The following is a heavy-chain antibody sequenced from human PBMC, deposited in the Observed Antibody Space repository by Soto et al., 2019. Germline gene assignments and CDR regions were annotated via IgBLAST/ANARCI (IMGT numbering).Heavy chain of an antibody. CDR3: ARGMYGDYFDY. J-gene: IGHJ4*02. Sequence: QVQLVGSGGGVVQPGRSLRLSCAASGFTFSSYAMHWVRQAPGKGLEWVAVISYDGSNKYYADSVKGRFTISRDNSKNTLYLQMNSLRAEDTAVYYCARGMYGDYFDYWGQGTLVTVSS. D-gene: IGHD4-17*01. V-gene: IGHV3-30-3*01. CDR2: ISYDGSNK. CDR1: GFTFSSYA.